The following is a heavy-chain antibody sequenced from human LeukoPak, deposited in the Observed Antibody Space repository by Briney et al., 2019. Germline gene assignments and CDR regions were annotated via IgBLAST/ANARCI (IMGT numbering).Heavy chain of an antibody. CDR3: TRDSSVSPPSRGWFDP. CDR1: GFTFSGSD. V-gene: IGHV3-73*01. D-gene: IGHD3-22*01. CDR2: IRSKANSYAT. J-gene: IGHJ5*02. Sequence: PGGSLRLSCAASGFTFSGSDMHWVRQASGKGLEWVGRIRSKANSYATAFAASVKGRFTISRDDSKNTAYLQMNSLKTEDTAVYYCTRDSSVSPPSRGWFDPWGQGTLVTVSS.